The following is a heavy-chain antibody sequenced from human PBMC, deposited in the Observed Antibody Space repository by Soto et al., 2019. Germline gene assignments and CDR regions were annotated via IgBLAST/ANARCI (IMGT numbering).Heavy chain of an antibody. Sequence: SETLSLTCTVSGGSVSIGSYHWSCIRQPPGKGLEWIGYIYYSGSTNYNPSLKSRVTISVDTSKNQFSLKLSSVTAADTAVYYCAREQAPLYYAMDVWGQGTTVTVSS. J-gene: IGHJ6*02. V-gene: IGHV4-61*01. CDR2: IYYSGST. CDR3: AREQAPLYYAMDV. CDR1: GGSVSIGSYH.